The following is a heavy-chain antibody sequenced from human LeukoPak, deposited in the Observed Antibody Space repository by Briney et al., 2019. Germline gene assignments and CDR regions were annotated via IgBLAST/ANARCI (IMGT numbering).Heavy chain of an antibody. CDR1: GFTFSNFN. CDR2: ISGTSATI. CDR3: ARDSSAGSSGF. Sequence: GGSLRLSCAASGFTFSNFNMNWVRQAPGKGLEWISYISGTSATIYYADSVKGRFTISRDNAKNSLYLQMNSLRVEDTAVYYCARDSSAGSSGFWGQGTLVTVSS. V-gene: IGHV3-48*01. J-gene: IGHJ4*02. D-gene: IGHD6-25*01.